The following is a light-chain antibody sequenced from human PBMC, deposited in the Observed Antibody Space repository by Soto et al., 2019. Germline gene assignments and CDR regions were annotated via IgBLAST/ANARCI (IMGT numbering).Light chain of an antibody. CDR3: QKLNNYPLT. J-gene: IGKJ3*01. CDR2: KAS. Sequence: DIQMTQSPSTLSGSVGDRVTITCRASQTISSWLAWYQQKPGKAPKLLIYKASTLKSGVPSRFSGSGSGTEFTLTISSLQPDDFATYYCQKLNNYPLTFGPGTKVDIK. V-gene: IGKV1-5*03. CDR1: QTISSW.